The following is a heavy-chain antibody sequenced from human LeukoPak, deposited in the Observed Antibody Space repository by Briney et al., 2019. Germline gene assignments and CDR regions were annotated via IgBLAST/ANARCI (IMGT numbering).Heavy chain of an antibody. CDR1: GGSFSGYY. V-gene: IGHV4-34*01. CDR2: INHSGST. J-gene: IGHJ3*02. Sequence: SETLSLTCAVYGGSFSGYYWSWIRQPPGKGLEWIGEINHSGSTNYNPSLKSRVTISVDTSKNQFSLKLSSVTAADTAVYYCARHTMVVAAFDIWGQGTMVTVSS. CDR3: ARHTMVVAAFDI. D-gene: IGHD3-10*01.